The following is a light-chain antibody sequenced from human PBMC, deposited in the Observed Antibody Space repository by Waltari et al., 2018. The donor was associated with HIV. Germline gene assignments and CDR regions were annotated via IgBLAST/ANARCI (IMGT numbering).Light chain of an antibody. V-gene: IGKV3-20*01. CDR1: QSVYANY. J-gene: IGKJ1*01. Sequence: DTVLTQSPGTLSLSPGERATLYCSASQSVYANYLAWYQQKPGQAPRLLIHGASDRAAGIPERFSGSGSGTDFALTISKLEPEDFSVYYCHQYGDSPAFGQGTKVEIK. CDR2: GAS. CDR3: HQYGDSPA.